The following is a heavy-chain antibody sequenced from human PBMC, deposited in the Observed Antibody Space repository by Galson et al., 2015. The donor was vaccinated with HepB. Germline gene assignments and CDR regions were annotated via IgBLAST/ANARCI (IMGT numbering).Heavy chain of an antibody. J-gene: IGHJ4*02. CDR2: IYSGGST. D-gene: IGHD3-22*01. Sequence: SLRLSCAASGFTVSSNYMSWVRQAPGKGLEWVSVIYSGGSTYYADSVKGRFTISRDNSKNTLYLQMNSLRAEDTAVYYCARGSWQWFQVNGFDYWGQGTLVTVSS. CDR3: ARGSWQWFQVNGFDY. V-gene: IGHV3-66*01. CDR1: GFTVSSNY.